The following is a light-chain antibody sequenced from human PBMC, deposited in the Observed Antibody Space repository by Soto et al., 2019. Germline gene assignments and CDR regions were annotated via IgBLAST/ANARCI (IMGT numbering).Light chain of an antibody. Sequence: QSVLTQPASVSGSPGQSITISCTGTSSDVGGYNYVSWYQQHPGKAPKLMIYDVSNRPSGVSNRFSGSKSGNTASLTISGHQAEDEADYYCSSYTSSSPLVFGGGTKLTVL. J-gene: IGLJ2*01. CDR1: SSDVGGYNY. CDR2: DVS. CDR3: SSYTSSSPLV. V-gene: IGLV2-14*01.